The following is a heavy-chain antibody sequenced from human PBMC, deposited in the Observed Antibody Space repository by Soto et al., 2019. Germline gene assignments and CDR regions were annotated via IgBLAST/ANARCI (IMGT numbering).Heavy chain of an antibody. CDR2: IDTSGTKI. Sequence: QVQLVECGGDLVKPGGSLRLSCAASGYTFSDYYMSWIRQAPGKGVEWISYIDTSGTKIYYADSVKGRFTMTRDNAKNSLYLEMNSLRDEDTAVYYCASHYDMWSGYLSPVDYWGQGTLVTVSS. CDR3: ASHYDMWSGYLSPVDY. CDR1: GYTFSDYY. J-gene: IGHJ4*02. D-gene: IGHD3-3*01. V-gene: IGHV3-11*01.